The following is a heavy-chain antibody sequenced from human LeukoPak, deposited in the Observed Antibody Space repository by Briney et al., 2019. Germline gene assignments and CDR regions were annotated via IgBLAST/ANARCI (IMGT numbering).Heavy chain of an antibody. D-gene: IGHD2-2*01. J-gene: IGHJ5*02. Sequence: GGSLRLSCAASGFTFSSYSMNWVRQAPGKGLEWVSSISSSSSYIYYADSVKGRFTISRDNAKNSLYLQMNSLRAEDTAVYYCARDLTAASDNWFDPWGQGALVTVSS. CDR1: GFTFSSYS. V-gene: IGHV3-21*01. CDR2: ISSSSSYI. CDR3: ARDLTAASDNWFDP.